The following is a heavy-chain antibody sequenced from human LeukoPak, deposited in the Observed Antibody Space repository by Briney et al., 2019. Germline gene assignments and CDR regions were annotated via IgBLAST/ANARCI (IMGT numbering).Heavy chain of an antibody. J-gene: IGHJ3*02. CDR3: ARDIVLIAVAVRGSFDI. CDR1: GFTFSSYA. D-gene: IGHD6-19*01. Sequence: PGGSLRLSCAASGFTFSSYAMSWVRQAPGKGLEWVSAISGSGGSTYNADSVKGRFTISRDNAKNSLYLQMNSLRAEDTALYYCARDIVLIAVAVRGSFDIWGQGTMVTVSS. V-gene: IGHV3-23*01. CDR2: ISGSGGST.